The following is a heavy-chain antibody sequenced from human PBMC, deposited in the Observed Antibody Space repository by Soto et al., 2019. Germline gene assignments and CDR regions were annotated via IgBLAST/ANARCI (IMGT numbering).Heavy chain of an antibody. V-gene: IGHV1-18*01. D-gene: IGHD3-16*01. CDR2: ISAYNGNT. CDR1: GYTFTSSG. CDR3: ARGDYDYVLVSMDY. Sequence: SVKVSCKASGYTFTSSGIRSVRQAPGQGLEWMGWISAYNGNTNYAQKLQGRVTLTTDTSTSTAYMELRSLTSDDTAVYYCARGDYDYVLVSMDYGGRGTRVTVSS. J-gene: IGHJ4*02.